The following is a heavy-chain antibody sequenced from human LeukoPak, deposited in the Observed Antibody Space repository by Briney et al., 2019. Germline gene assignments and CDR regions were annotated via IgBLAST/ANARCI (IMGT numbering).Heavy chain of an antibody. J-gene: IGHJ5*02. Sequence: ASVKVSCKASGYTFTSYGISWVRQAPGQGLEWMGWISAYNGNTNYAQKFQGRVTITTDESTSTAYMELSSLRSGDTAVYYCATNRYGDYGNWFDPWGQGTLVTVSS. D-gene: IGHD4-17*01. CDR1: GYTFTSYG. CDR2: ISAYNGNT. V-gene: IGHV1-18*01. CDR3: ATNRYGDYGNWFDP.